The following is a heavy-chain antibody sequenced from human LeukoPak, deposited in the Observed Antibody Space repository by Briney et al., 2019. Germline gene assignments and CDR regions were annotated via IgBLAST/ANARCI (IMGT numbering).Heavy chain of an antibody. CDR2: IWYDGSNK. CDR3: ARDSWSGSYPTHVDY. J-gene: IGHJ4*02. Sequence: PGGSLRLSCAASGFTFSSYGMHWVRQAPGKGLEWVAVIWYDGSNKYYADSVKGRFTISRDNSKNTLYLQMNSLGAEDTAVYYCARDSWSGSYPTHVDYWGQGTLVTVSS. D-gene: IGHD1-26*01. V-gene: IGHV3-33*01. CDR1: GFTFSSYG.